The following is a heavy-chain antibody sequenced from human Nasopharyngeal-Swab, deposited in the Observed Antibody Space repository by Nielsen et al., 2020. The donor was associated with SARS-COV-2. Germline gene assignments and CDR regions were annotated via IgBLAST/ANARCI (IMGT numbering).Heavy chain of an antibody. Sequence: GGSLRLSCSASGFTFRTYSMNWVRQAPGKGLEWVAHITASSSATNYADFVRGRFTISRDNARNSLYLQMNTLRNEDTAVFYCATGRDYGFDIWGQGTMVAVSS. CDR1: GFTFRTYS. V-gene: IGHV3-48*02. CDR3: ATGRDYGFDI. J-gene: IGHJ3*02. CDR2: ITASSSAT. D-gene: IGHD4/OR15-4a*01.